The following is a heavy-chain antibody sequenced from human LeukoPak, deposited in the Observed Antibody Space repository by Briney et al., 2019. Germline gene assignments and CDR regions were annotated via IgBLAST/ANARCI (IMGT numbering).Heavy chain of an antibody. J-gene: IGHJ4*02. CDR1: GGSISSGDYY. CDR2: INHSGST. CDR3: ARGSGWYDY. V-gene: IGHV4-30-4*08. Sequence: SQTLSLACTVSGGSISSGDYYWSWIRQPPGKGLEWIGEINHSGSTNYNPSLKSRVTISVDTSKNQFSLKLSSVTAADTAVYYCARGSGWYDYWGQGTLVTVSS. D-gene: IGHD6-19*01.